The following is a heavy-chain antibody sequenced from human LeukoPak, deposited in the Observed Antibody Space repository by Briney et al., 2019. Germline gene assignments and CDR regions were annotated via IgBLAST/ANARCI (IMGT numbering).Heavy chain of an antibody. CDR1: GYTFTGYY. J-gene: IGHJ6*03. D-gene: IGHD3-3*02. Sequence: ASVKVSCKSSGYTFTGYYMHWVRQAPGQGLEWMGRINPNSGGTNYAQKFQGRATMTRDTSISTAYMELSRLRSDDTAVYYCARDLARRYYYYYMDVWGKGTTVTVSS. V-gene: IGHV1-2*06. CDR3: ARDLARRYYYYYMDV. CDR2: INPNSGGT.